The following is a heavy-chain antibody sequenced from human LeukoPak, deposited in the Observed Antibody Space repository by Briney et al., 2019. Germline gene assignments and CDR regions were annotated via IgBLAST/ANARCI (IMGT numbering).Heavy chain of an antibody. D-gene: IGHD2-15*01. J-gene: IGHJ4*02. CDR1: GFTFKNFG. V-gene: IGHV3-33*08. CDR3: ARDATGPAFEY. CDR2: IWYDGSNK. Sequence: PGGSLRLSCSASGFTFKNFGMHWVRQAPGKGLEWVAVIWYDGSNKYYADSVKGRFTISRDNSKNTLYLQMNSLRAEDTAVYYCARDATGPAFEYWGQGTLVTVSS.